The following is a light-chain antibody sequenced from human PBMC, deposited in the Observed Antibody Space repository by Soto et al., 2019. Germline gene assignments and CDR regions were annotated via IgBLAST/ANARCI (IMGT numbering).Light chain of an antibody. V-gene: IGKV1-33*01. Sequence: DIQMTQSPSSLSASVGDRVTITCQARQDISNYLNWYQQKPGKAPKLLIYDASNLETGVPSRFSGRGSGTDFTFTISSLQPEDIATYDCQQYDNLPYTFGQGTKLEIK. CDR3: QQYDNLPYT. CDR1: QDISNY. J-gene: IGKJ2*01. CDR2: DAS.